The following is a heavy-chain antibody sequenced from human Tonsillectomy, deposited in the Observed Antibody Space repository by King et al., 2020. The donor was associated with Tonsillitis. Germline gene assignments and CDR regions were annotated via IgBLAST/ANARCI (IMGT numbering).Heavy chain of an antibody. J-gene: IGHJ3*02. V-gene: IGHV3-20*04. Sequence: VQLVESGGGVVRPGGSLRLSCAASGFTFDDYAMSWVRQAPGKGLEWVSGIHWHGDSRGYEDSVKGRFTISRDNAKNSLYLQMNSLRAEDTALYYCARLRGALIVVVIGAFDIWGQGTMVTVSS. CDR3: ARLRGALIVVVIGAFDI. CDR1: GFTFDDYA. D-gene: IGHD3-22*01. CDR2: IHWHGDSR.